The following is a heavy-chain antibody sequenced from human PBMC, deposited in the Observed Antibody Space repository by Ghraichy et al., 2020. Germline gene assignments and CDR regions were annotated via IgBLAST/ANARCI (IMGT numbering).Heavy chain of an antibody. D-gene: IGHD3-16*01. V-gene: IGHV3-23*01. CDR2: SGSGGSI. J-gene: IGHJ4*01. Sequence: SGSGGSINYADSVEGRFTISRDNARRTLHLQMSSLRVEDTAIYYCARDRWPNWLQRGEFDYWGHGILVTVSP. CDR3: ARDRWPNWLQRGEFDY.